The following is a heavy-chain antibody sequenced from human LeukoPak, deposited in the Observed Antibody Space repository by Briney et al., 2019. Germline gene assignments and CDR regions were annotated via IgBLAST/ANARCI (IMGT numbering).Heavy chain of an antibody. V-gene: IGHV3-33*01. D-gene: IGHD2-15*01. J-gene: IGHJ4*02. Sequence: GGSLRLSCAASGFTFSTYAMHWVRQAPGKGLEWVAVIWYDGSNAYYADSVKGRFTISRDNSKNSLYLQMNSLRAEDTAVYYCARMSFCSGGTCHFDYWGQGTLVTVSS. CDR3: ARMSFCSGGTCHFDY. CDR2: IWYDGSNA. CDR1: GFTFSTYA.